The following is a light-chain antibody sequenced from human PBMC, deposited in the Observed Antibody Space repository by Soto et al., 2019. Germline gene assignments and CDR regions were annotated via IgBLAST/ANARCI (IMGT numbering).Light chain of an antibody. CDR3: CSYVSSKTYV. CDR2: EVS. V-gene: IGLV2-14*01. J-gene: IGLJ1*01. Sequence: QSALTQPASVSGSPGQSITISCTGTRTDVGGYFVSWYQQHPGKAPKLIIYEVSNRPSGVSNRFSGSKSDNTASLTISGLQAEDEADYYCCSYVSSKTYVFGTGTQLTVL. CDR1: RTDVGGYF.